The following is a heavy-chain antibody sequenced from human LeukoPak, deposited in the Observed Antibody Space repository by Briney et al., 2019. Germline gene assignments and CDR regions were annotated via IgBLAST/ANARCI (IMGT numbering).Heavy chain of an antibody. V-gene: IGHV1-69*05. CDR2: IIPIFGTA. Sequence: SVKVSCKASGGTLSSYAISWVRQAPGQGLEWMGRIIPIFGTANYAQKFQGRVTITTDESTSTAYLELSSLRSEDTAVYYCARDHDYGDYAPLPDGVWGKGTTVTVSS. D-gene: IGHD4-17*01. CDR3: ARDHDYGDYAPLPDGV. CDR1: GGTLSSYA. J-gene: IGHJ6*03.